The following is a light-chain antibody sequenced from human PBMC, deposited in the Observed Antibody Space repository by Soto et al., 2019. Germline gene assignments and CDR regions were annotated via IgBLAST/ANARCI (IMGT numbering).Light chain of an antibody. CDR3: QQSDSYSWT. J-gene: IGKJ1*01. CDR2: DSS. V-gene: IGKV1-5*01. CDR1: QTISNW. Sequence: IEITQSTYTLSASVGDRVTITCRASQTISNWLAWYQQKPGKAPKLLIYDSSNLESGVPSRFSGSGSGTEFTLTISSLQPDDFATYSCQQSDSYSWTFGQGAKVDI.